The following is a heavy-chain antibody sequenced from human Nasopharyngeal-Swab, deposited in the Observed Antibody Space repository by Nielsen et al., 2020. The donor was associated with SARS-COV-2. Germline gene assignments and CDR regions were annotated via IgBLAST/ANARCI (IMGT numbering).Heavy chain of an antibody. CDR2: IYYSGST. Sequence: SETLSLTCTVSGGPISSSSYYWGWIRQPPGKGLEWIGSIYYSGSTYYNPSLKSRVTISVDTSKNQFSLKLSSVTAADTAVYYCARDAGDSGSSADYWGQGTLVTVSS. V-gene: IGHV4-39*02. D-gene: IGHD1-26*01. J-gene: IGHJ4*02. CDR3: ARDAGDSGSSADY. CDR1: GGPISSSSYY.